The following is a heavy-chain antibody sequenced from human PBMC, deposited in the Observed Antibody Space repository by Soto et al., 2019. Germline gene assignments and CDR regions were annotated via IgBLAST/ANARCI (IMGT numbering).Heavy chain of an antibody. Sequence: QVQLLQSGPEVKKPGASVKVSCRAFGYRFTEFGISWVRQAPGQGLEWVGWSRADNSHPNYAKSLQGRVNVTTDTSSNTASMELTSLTSADTAVSYCARAADRFVFAGGRIDALDIWGQGTLVFVPS. CDR1: GYRFTEFG. V-gene: IGHV1-18*01. D-gene: IGHD2-15*01. CDR3: ARAADRFVFAGGRIDALDI. CDR2: SRADNSHP. J-gene: IGHJ3*02.